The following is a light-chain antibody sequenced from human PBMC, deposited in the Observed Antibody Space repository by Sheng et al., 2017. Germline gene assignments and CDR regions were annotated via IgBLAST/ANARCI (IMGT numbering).Light chain of an antibody. V-gene: IGKV1-39*01. CDR2: SAS. CDR3: QQSYTIPIT. Sequence: DIQMTQSPSSLSASVGDRVTITCRTTQGISDYLNWYQQKPGKAPKLLIYSASNLQSGVPSRFSGSGSGTHFTLTINSMQLEDFATYYCQQSYTIPITFGQGTRLEIK. J-gene: IGKJ5*01. CDR1: QGISDY.